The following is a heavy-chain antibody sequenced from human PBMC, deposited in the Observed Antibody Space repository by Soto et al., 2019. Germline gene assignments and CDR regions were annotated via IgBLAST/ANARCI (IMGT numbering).Heavy chain of an antibody. CDR2: ISAYNGNT. CDR1: GYTFTSYG. V-gene: IGHV1-18*01. Sequence: ASVKVSCKASGYTFTSYGISWARQAPGQGLEWMGWISAYNGNTNYAQKLQGRVTMTTDTSTSTAYMELRSLRSDDTAVYYCARAYRTTGWFDPWGQGTLVTVSS. J-gene: IGHJ5*02. D-gene: IGHD1-7*01. CDR3: ARAYRTTGWFDP.